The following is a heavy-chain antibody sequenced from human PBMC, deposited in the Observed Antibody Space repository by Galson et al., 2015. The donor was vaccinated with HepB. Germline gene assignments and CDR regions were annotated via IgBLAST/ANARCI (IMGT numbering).Heavy chain of an antibody. CDR2: IYTTGHIYTTGTT. CDR3: ARNNYFDL. Sequence: LTCTVSGGSISGYYWSWIRQSAGKGLEWIGRIYTTGHIYTTGTTNYSPSLKSRITLSVDTSKKQVSLELRSVTAADTAVYYCARNNYFDLWGQGTLVTVSS. J-gene: IGHJ4*02. V-gene: IGHV4-4*07. CDR1: GGSISGYY.